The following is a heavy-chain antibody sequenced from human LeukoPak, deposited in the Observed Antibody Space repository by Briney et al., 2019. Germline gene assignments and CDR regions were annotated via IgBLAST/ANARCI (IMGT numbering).Heavy chain of an antibody. CDR1: GXXISXXNYY. V-gene: IGHV4-39*01. CDR2: IYYTGST. J-gene: IGHJ4*02. CDR3: ASRSTYSSSLGVDY. D-gene: IGHD6-6*01. Sequence: PSQTLSLTCTVXGXXISXXNYYWGWXRQPPXKGLXXXXNIYYTGSTYYNPSLKSRVTISTDTSKNQFSVRLGSVTAADTAVYYCASRSTYSSSLGVDYWGQGTLVSVSS.